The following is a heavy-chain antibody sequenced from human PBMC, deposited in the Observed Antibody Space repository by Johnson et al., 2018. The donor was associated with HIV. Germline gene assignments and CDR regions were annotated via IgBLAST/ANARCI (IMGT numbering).Heavy chain of an antibody. Sequence: QVQLVESGGGLIQPGGSLRLSCAASGFTVSSNYMSWVRQPPGKGLEWVAFIRNDGSNKFYADSVRGRFTISRDNSRKTLYLQMNSLRAEDTAVYYCAKETRDSRSAFDIWGQGTMVTVSS. CDR1: GFTVSSNY. J-gene: IGHJ3*02. CDR3: AKETRDSRSAFDI. V-gene: IGHV3-30*02. D-gene: IGHD3-22*01. CDR2: IRNDGSNK.